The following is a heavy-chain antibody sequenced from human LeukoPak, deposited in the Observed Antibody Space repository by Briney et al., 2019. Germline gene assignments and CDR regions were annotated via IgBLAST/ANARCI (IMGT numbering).Heavy chain of an antibody. CDR2: IYTSGST. CDR3: ARDPYGSGSHYPNWFDP. Sequence: SETLSLTCTVSGGSISSYYWSWIRQPAGKGLEWIGRIYTSGSTNYNPSLKSRVTISVDKSKNQFSLKLNSVTAADTAVYYCARDPYGSGSHYPNWFDPWGQGTLVTVSS. V-gene: IGHV4-4*07. D-gene: IGHD3-10*01. CDR1: GGSISSYY. J-gene: IGHJ5*02.